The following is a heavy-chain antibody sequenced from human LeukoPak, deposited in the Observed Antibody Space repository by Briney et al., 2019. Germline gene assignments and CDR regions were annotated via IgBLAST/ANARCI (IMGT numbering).Heavy chain of an antibody. CDR1: GFTFSSYS. Sequence: GGSLRLSCAASGFTFSSYSMNWVRQAPGKGLEWVSSISSSSSYIYYADSVKGRFTISRDNAKNSLYLQMNSLRAEDTAVYYCARDETTHEQLYYFDYWGQGTLVTVSS. CDR2: ISSSSSYI. D-gene: IGHD4-17*01. J-gene: IGHJ4*02. CDR3: ARDETTHEQLYYFDY. V-gene: IGHV3-21*01.